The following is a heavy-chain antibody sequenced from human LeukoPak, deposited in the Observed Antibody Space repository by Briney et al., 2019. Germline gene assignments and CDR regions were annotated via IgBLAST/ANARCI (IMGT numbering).Heavy chain of an antibody. D-gene: IGHD3-9*01. J-gene: IGHJ4*02. V-gene: IGHV1-2*02. CDR1: GYTFTGYY. CDR2: INPNSGGT. Sequence: GASVKVSCKASGYTFTGYYMHWVRQAPGQGLEWMGWINPNSGGTSYAQKFQGRVTMTRDTSISTAYMQLSRLTSDDTAVYYCARGRVLMGFDYWGQGTLVTVSS. CDR3: ARGRVLMGFDY.